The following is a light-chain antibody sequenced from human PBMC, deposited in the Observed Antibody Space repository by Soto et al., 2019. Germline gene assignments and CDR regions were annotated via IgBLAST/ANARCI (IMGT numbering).Light chain of an antibody. CDR2: DVT. CDR3: SSYTSSATLV. J-gene: IGLJ2*01. Sequence: QSALTQPASVSGSPGQSITISCTGSSSDVGGYNYVSWYQQHPDKAPKLIIYDVTNRPSGVSNRFSGSKSGNTASLTISGLQAEDEADYHCSSYTSSATLVFGGGTKATVL. V-gene: IGLV2-14*03. CDR1: SSDVGGYNY.